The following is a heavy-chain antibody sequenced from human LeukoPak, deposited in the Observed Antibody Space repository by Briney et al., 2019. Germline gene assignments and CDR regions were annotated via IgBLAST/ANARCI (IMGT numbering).Heavy chain of an antibody. D-gene: IGHD5-12*01. CDR2: ISYDGSNK. Sequence: GRSLRLSCAASGFTFSSYGMHWVRQAPGKGLEWVAVISYDGSNKYYAGSVKGRFTISRDNSKNTLYLQMNSLRAEDTAVYYCAKVGSDYDLKPHYYYYYGMDVWGQGTTVTVSS. CDR3: AKVGSDYDLKPHYYYYYGMDV. J-gene: IGHJ6*02. CDR1: GFTFSSYG. V-gene: IGHV3-30*18.